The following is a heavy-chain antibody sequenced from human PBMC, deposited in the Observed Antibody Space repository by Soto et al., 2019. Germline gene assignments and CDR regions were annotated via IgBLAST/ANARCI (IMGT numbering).Heavy chain of an antibody. CDR3: ARRSGALYYYGMDV. CDR1: GGSISSSNW. J-gene: IGHJ6*02. Sequence: SETLSLTCAVSGGSISSSNWWSWVRQPPGKGLEWIGSIYYSGSTYYNPSLKSRVTISVDTSKNQFSLKLSSVTAADTAVYYCARRSGALYYYGMDVWGQGTTVTVSS. CDR2: IYYSGST. D-gene: IGHD7-27*01. V-gene: IGHV4-39*01.